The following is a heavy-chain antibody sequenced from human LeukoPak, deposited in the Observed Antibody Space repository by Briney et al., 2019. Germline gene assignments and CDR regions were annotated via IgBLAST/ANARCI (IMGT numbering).Heavy chain of an antibody. Sequence: ASVKVSCKASGYTFTSYDINWVRQATGQGLEWMGWMSPNSGNTGYAQKFQGRVTMTRNTSISTAYMELSSLRSEDTAVYYCARGYGQKTIFGVVIIRGYYYYMDVWGKGTTVTVSS. CDR1: GYTFTSYD. CDR3: ARGYGQKTIFGVVIIRGYYYYMDV. D-gene: IGHD3-3*01. J-gene: IGHJ6*03. CDR2: MSPNSGNT. V-gene: IGHV1-8*01.